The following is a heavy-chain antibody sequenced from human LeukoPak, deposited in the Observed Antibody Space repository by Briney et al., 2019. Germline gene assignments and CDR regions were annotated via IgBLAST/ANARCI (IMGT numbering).Heavy chain of an antibody. J-gene: IGHJ3*02. CDR1: GFTFGDYG. Sequence: PGQSLRLSCTASGFTFGDYGMSWFRQAPGKGLEWISYISSGSSTIYYADSVKGRFTVSRDNAKNSLYLQMNSLRAEDAAVYYCARDGSSSHAFDIWGQGTMVTVSS. CDR3: ARDGSSSHAFDI. D-gene: IGHD6-6*01. CDR2: ISSGSSTI. V-gene: IGHV3-48*01.